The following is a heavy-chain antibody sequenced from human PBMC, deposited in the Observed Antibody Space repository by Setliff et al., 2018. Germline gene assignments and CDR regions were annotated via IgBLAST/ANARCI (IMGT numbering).Heavy chain of an antibody. V-gene: IGHV1-46*01. Sequence: ASVKVSCKASGYTLTNYYMHWVRQAPGQGLEWMGIINPSGGLTRYAQKFQGRVTITADESTSTAYMELNSLTSEDTAVYYCARSPALLGIVYLDPWGQGTRVTVSS. D-gene: IGHD2-15*01. CDR3: ARSPALLGIVYLDP. J-gene: IGHJ5*02. CDR1: GYTLTNYY. CDR2: INPSGGLT.